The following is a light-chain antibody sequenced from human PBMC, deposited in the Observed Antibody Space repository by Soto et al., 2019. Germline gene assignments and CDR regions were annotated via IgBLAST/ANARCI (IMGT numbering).Light chain of an antibody. CDR2: SNN. CDR3: AAWDDSLNGPSVV. Sequence: QSVLTQPPSASGTPGQRVTISCSGSSSNIGSNTVNWYQQLPGTATKLLIYSNNQRPSGVPDRFSGSKSGTSASLAISGLQSEDEADYYCAAWDDSLNGPSVVFGGGTKVTVL. J-gene: IGLJ2*01. CDR1: SSNIGSNT. V-gene: IGLV1-44*01.